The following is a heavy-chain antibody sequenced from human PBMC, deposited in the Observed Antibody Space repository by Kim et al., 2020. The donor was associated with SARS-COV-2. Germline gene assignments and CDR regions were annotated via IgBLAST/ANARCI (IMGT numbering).Heavy chain of an antibody. J-gene: IGHJ3*02. CDR3: ARDRYDFWSGYYTEDHAFDI. V-gene: IGHV3-11*06. Sequence: RFTISRDNAKNSLYLQMNSLRAEDTAVYYCARDRYDFWSGYYTEDHAFDIWGQGTMVTVSS. D-gene: IGHD3-3*01.